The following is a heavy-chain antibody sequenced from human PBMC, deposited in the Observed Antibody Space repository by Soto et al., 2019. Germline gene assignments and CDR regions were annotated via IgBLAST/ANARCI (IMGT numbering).Heavy chain of an antibody. CDR3: AGPMTSYGLDV. V-gene: IGHV4-30-4*01. J-gene: IGHJ6*02. D-gene: IGHD3-22*01. CDR2: IDYSGNT. Sequence: MLSFTWRVARGCISSGYDCWSWNRQPPGKGGKWIGNIDYSGNTYYDPSLESRVTIAGDTSKNHFSLKLSSVTDADKALYYCAGPMTSYGLDVGGPGTTVTLSS. CDR1: RGCISSGYDC.